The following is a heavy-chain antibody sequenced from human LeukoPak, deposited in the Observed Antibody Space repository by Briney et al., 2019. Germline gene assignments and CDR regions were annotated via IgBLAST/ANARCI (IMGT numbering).Heavy chain of an antibody. J-gene: IGHJ4*02. CDR1: GFTFSSYW. CDR3: VRGFDY. Sequence: GGSLRLSCAASGFTFSSYWMHWVRQPPGKGRVWVSRINGDGSTTNYADSVKGRFTISRDNAKNTLYLQMNSLRAEDTAVYYCVRGFDYWGQGTLATVSS. V-gene: IGHV3-74*01. CDR2: INGDGSTT.